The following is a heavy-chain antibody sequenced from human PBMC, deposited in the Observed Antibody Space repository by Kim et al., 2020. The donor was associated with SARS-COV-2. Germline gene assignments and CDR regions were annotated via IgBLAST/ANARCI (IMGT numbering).Heavy chain of an antibody. J-gene: IGHJ6*02. CDR3: AKALFSGYDFYYYYGMDV. V-gene: IGHV3-23*01. Sequence: KGRFTISRENSKNTLYLQMNSLRAEDTAVYYCAKALFSGYDFYYYYGMDVWGQGTTVTVSS. D-gene: IGHD5-12*01.